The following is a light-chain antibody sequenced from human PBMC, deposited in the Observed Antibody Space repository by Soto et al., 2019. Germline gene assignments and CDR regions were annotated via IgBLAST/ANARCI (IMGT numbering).Light chain of an antibody. CDR1: RNVNSN. Sequence: EIAMTQSPATLSLSPGERVTLSCRASRNVNSNLAWYQQKPGQAPRLLIYGASTRATGGPARFSGGGSGKEFAVTISSLQSEDFAVYYCQQYNNWPLTFGGGTRVEIK. J-gene: IGKJ4*01. CDR2: GAS. V-gene: IGKV3-15*01. CDR3: QQYNNWPLT.